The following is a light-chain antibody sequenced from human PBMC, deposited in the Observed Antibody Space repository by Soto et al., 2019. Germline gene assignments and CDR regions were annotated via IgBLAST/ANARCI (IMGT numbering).Light chain of an antibody. CDR1: QDISTS. CDR3: QQYDTLPPFT. J-gene: IGKJ3*01. V-gene: IGKV1-33*01. Sequence: DIQMTQSPSSLSASVGARVSITCQASQDISTSLSWFQQKPGRAPKLLIYGASNLETGVPSRFRGSGSGTDFTFTISSLQPEDIATYYCQQYDTLPPFTFGPGTKVDIK. CDR2: GAS.